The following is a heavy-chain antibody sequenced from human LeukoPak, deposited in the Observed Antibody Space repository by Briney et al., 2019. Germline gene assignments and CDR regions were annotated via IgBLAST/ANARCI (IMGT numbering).Heavy chain of an antibody. D-gene: IGHD4-17*01. CDR1: GGSISSGGYY. Sequence: TLSLTCTVSGGSISSGGYYWSWIRQHPGKGLEWVGYIYYSGSTYYNPSLKSRVTISVDTSKNQFSLKLSSVTAADTAVYYCARDSRITVTSAPLDPWGQGTLVTVSS. J-gene: IGHJ5*02. V-gene: IGHV4-31*03. CDR3: ARDSRITVTSAPLDP. CDR2: IYYSGST.